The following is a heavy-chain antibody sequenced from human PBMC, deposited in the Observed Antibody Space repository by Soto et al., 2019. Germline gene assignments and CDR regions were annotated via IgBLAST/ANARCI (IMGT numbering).Heavy chain of an antibody. V-gene: IGHV3-30*18. J-gene: IGHJ5*02. D-gene: IGHD2-8*01. CDR3: AKEGVHADWFDP. CDR2: ISYDGSNK. Sequence: PRLSCAASGFTFSSYGMHWVRQAPGKGLEWVAVISYDGSNKYYADSVKGRFTISRDNSKNTLYLQMNSLGAEDTAVYYCAKEGVHADWFDPWGQGTLVTVSS. CDR1: GFTFSSYG.